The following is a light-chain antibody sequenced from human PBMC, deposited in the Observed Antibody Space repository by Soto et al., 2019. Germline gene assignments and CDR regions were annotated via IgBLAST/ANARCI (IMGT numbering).Light chain of an antibody. J-gene: IGKJ1*01. Sequence: DIQLIQAPSSLSTSVGDRVTITCRASQSISSYLNWYQQKPGKAPKLLIYAASSLQSGVPSRFSGSGSGTHFTLTISSLQPADFATYYCQPGYSTPVTFGQGTKVDIK. CDR1: QSISSY. CDR2: AAS. V-gene: IGKV1-39*01. CDR3: QPGYSTPVT.